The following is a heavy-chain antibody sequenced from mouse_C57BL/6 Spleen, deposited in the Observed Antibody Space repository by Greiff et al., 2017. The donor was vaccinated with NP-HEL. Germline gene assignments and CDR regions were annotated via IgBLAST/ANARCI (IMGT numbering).Heavy chain of an antibody. D-gene: IGHD1-1*01. V-gene: IGHV1-4*01. CDR2: INPSSGYT. J-gene: IGHJ3*01. Sequence: VQLQQSGAELARPGASVKMSCKASGYTFTSYTMHWVKQRPGQGLEWIGYINPSSGYTKYNQKFKDKATLTADKSSSTAYMQLRSLKSEDSAVYYCARSSLFTTVVATDWFAYWGQGTLVTVSA. CDR3: ARSSLFTTVVATDWFAY. CDR1: GYTFTSYT.